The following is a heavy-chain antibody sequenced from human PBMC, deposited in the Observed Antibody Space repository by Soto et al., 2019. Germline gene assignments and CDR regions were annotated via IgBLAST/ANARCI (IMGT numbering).Heavy chain of an antibody. Sequence: SVKVSCKASGGTFSSYAISWVRQAPGQGLEWMGGIIPIFGTANYAQKFQGRVTITADESTSTAYMELSSLRSEDTAVYYCARDCSGGSCYSTDYYYYYGMDVWGQGTTVTVSS. CDR1: GGTFSSYA. V-gene: IGHV1-69*13. CDR3: ARDCSGGSCYSTDYYYYYGMDV. J-gene: IGHJ6*02. D-gene: IGHD2-15*01. CDR2: IIPIFGTA.